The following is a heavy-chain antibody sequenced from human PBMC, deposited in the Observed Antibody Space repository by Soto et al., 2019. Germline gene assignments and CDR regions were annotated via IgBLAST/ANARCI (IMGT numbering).Heavy chain of an antibody. Sequence: EVQLFESGGGLWEPGGPLRPSGPASEFFFKDLALSGFRQPPGKGWSWAWTIITSDDITYPADSVGGRFTISRDNSANTLFLQMSSLRGDDTATYYCTKGDSSGYFDPSAGYSTPDHWGQGTLVTVSS. V-gene: IGHV3-23*01. J-gene: IGHJ5*02. CDR1: EFFFKDLA. CDR3: TKGDSSGYFDPSAGYSTPDH. CDR2: IITSDDIT. D-gene: IGHD2-15*01.